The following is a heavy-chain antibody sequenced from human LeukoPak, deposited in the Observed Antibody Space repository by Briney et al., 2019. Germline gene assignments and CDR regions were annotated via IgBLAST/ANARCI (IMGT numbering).Heavy chain of an antibody. Sequence: PGGSLRLSCAASGFTFSTYAMHWVRQAPGKGLEWVAVISYDGSNKYYADSVKGRFTISRDNSKNTLYLQMNSLRAEDTAVYYCAREQYNNYYFDYWGQGTLVTVSS. J-gene: IGHJ4*02. D-gene: IGHD4-11*01. CDR3: AREQYNNYYFDY. CDR2: ISYDGSNK. CDR1: GFTFSTYA. V-gene: IGHV3-30-3*01.